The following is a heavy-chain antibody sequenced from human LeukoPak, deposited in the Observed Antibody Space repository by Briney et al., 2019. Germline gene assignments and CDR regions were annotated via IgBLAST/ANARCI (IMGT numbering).Heavy chain of an antibody. CDR1: GFTFSTYA. V-gene: IGHV3-23*01. D-gene: IGHD5-12*01. Sequence: GGSLRLSCAASGFTFSTYAMSWVRQAPGKGLEWVSGISDSGGTTYYADSVKGRFTISRDNTKNTLYLQMNSLRAEDTAVYYCAKRSYRVDSFTDYWGQGTLVTVSS. J-gene: IGHJ4*02. CDR2: ISDSGGTT. CDR3: AKRSYRVDSFTDY.